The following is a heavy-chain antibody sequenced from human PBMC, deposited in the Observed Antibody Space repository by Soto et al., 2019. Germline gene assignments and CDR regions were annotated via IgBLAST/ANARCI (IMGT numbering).Heavy chain of an antibody. D-gene: IGHD3-9*01. CDR2: LYYSGST. J-gene: IGHJ6*02. Sequence: SETLSLTCTVSGGSISSGDYYWSWIRQPPGKGLEWIGYLYYSGSTYYNPSLKSRVTISVDTSKNQFSLKLSSVTAADTAVYYCARDHYVYDILTGYGYYYGMDVWGQGTTVT. V-gene: IGHV4-30-4*01. CDR3: ARDHYVYDILTGYGYYYGMDV. CDR1: GGSISSGDYY.